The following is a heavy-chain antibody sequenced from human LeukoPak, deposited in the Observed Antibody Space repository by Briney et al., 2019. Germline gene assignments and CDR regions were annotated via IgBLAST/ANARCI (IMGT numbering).Heavy chain of an antibody. CDR1: GGSISTYY. CDR2: IYYNGAT. J-gene: IGHJ4*02. D-gene: IGHD6-19*01. CDR3: AKCGGSGWVIDH. V-gene: IGHV4-59*08. Sequence: KPSETLPLTCTVSGGSISTYYWTWIRQPPGKGLEWIGYIYYNGATSYNPSLKSRVTISVDTSKNQFSLKLTSVIAADTAVYYCAKCGGSGWVIDHWGQGTLVTVSS.